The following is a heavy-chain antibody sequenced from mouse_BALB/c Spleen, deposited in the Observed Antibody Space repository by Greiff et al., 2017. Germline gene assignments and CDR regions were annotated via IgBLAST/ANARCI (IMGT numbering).Heavy chain of an antibody. V-gene: IGHV14-3*02. D-gene: IGHD1-1*01. Sequence: VQLQQSGAELVKPGASVKLSCTASGFNIKDTYMHWVKQRPEQGLEWIGRIDPANGNTKYDPKFQGKATITADTSSNTAYLLLSSLTSEDTAVYYCAREAYGSSYGFAYWGQGTLVTVSA. J-gene: IGHJ3*01. CDR3: AREAYGSSYGFAY. CDR1: GFNIKDTY. CDR2: IDPANGNT.